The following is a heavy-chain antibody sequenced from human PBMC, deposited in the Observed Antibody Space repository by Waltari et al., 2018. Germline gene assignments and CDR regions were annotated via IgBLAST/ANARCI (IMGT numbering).Heavy chain of an antibody. CDR2: ISSSSSYI. CDR1: GFTFSSYS. V-gene: IGHV3-21*01. CDR3: ARDTSVIYAFDI. Sequence: EVQLVESGGGLVKPGGSLRLSCAASGFTFSSYSTHWSRQAPGKGLEWVSSISSSSSYIYYADSVKGRFTISRDNAKNSLYLQMNSLRAEDTAVYYCARDTSVIYAFDIWGQGTMVTVSS. D-gene: IGHD3-3*01. J-gene: IGHJ3*02.